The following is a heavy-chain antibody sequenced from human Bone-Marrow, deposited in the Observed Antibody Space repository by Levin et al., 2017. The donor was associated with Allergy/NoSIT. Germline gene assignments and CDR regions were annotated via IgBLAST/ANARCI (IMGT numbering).Heavy chain of an antibody. V-gene: IGHV3-21*01. CDR1: GFTFSSYS. CDR3: ARAVVGATTGGGY. Sequence: GESLKISCAASGFTFSSYSMNWVRQAPGKGLEWVSSISSSSSYIYYADSVKGRFTISRDNAKNSLYLQMNSLRAEDTAVYYCARAVVGATTGGGYWGQGTLVTVSS. J-gene: IGHJ4*02. D-gene: IGHD1-26*01. CDR2: ISSSSSYI.